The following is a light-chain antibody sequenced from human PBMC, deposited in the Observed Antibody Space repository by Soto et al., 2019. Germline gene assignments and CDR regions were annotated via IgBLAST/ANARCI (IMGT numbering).Light chain of an antibody. V-gene: IGKV3-20*01. CDR2: GAS. CDR1: QSVSNNF. J-gene: IGKJ1*01. Sequence: EIVLTQSPGTLSLSPGERATLSCRASQSVSNNFLAWYQQKPGQAPRLLIYGASSRATGIPDRFSGSGSGTDFTLTISSLEPEDLAVYYCQQYGSSPRTFGQGTKVEIK. CDR3: QQYGSSPRT.